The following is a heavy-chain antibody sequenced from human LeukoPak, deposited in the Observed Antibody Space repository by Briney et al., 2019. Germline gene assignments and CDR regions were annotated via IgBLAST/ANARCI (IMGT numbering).Heavy chain of an antibody. V-gene: IGHV4-39*02. Sequence: SETLSLTCTVSGGSISSSSYYWGWIRQPPGKGLEWIGSIYYSGSTYYNPSLKSRVTISVDTSKNQFSLKLSSVTAADTAVYYCAREGLQDFWSGQTHWGQGTLVTVSS. J-gene: IGHJ4*02. CDR2: IYYSGST. D-gene: IGHD3-3*01. CDR1: GGSISSSSYY. CDR3: AREGLQDFWSGQTH.